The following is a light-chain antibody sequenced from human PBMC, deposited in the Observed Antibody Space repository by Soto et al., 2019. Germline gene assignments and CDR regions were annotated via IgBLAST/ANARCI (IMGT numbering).Light chain of an antibody. CDR1: QSVSSY. V-gene: IGKV3-11*01. J-gene: IGKJ2*01. CDR2: DAS. Sequence: EIVLTQSPATLSLSPGERATLSCRASQSVSSYLAWYQQKPGQAPRLLIYDASNRATGIPARFRGSGSGTDFTLTISSLQPEDFAVYYCQQRSNWPSTFGQGTKLEIK. CDR3: QQRSNWPST.